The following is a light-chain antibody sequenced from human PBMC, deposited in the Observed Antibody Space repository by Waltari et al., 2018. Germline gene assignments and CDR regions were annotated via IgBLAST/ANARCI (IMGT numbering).Light chain of an antibody. V-gene: IGLV2-14*01. CDR1: RSDVGGYNY. CDR3: SSYTSSSTLWV. CDR2: DVS. Sequence: QSALTQPASVSGSPGQSITISCTGTRSDVGGYNYVPWYQQHPGKAPKLMIYDVSKRPSGVSNRFSGSKSGNTASLTISGLQAEDEADYYCSSYTSSSTLWVFGGGTKLTVL. J-gene: IGLJ3*02.